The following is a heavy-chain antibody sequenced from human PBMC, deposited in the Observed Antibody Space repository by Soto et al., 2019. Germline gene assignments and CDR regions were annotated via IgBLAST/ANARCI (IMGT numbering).Heavy chain of an antibody. CDR2: INPKFGDT. Sequence: QVRLVQSGAEVKEPGDSVRVSCEASGYTFTAYHIHWVRQAPGQGLEWMGWINPKFGDTGYAQDFQGRVSMTSDMSISTVYMELSRLTSDDPAIYDCARNMDYYYGRGSGNGHGVWGQGTTVTVFS. D-gene: IGHD3-10*02. V-gene: IGHV1-2*02. J-gene: IGHJ6*02. CDR3: ARNMDYYYGRGSGNGHGV. CDR1: GYTFTAYH.